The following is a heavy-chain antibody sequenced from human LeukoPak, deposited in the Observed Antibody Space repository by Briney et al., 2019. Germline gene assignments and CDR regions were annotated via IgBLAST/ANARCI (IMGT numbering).Heavy chain of an antibody. Sequence: GRSLRLSCAASGFTFSSYAMHWVRQAPGKGLGWVSYISSSSSTIYYADSVKGRFTISRDNAKNSLYLQMNSLRAEDTAVYYCARDYPQYQLRPFDYWGQGTLVTVSS. J-gene: IGHJ4*02. CDR2: ISSSSSTI. CDR1: GFTFSSYA. D-gene: IGHD2-2*01. CDR3: ARDYPQYQLRPFDY. V-gene: IGHV3-48*04.